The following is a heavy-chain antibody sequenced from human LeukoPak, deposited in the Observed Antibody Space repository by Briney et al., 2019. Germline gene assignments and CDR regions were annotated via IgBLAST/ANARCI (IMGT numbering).Heavy chain of an antibody. J-gene: IGHJ5*02. D-gene: IGHD3-10*01. Sequence: PSETLSLTCAVYGGSFSGYYWSWIRQPPGKGLEWIGEINHSGSTNYNPSLKSRVTISVDTSKNQFSLKLSSVTAADTAVYYCARRPSYYYGSGSYYPLGAWFDPWGQGILVTVSS. CDR2: INHSGST. CDR3: ARRPSYYYGSGSYYPLGAWFDP. V-gene: IGHV4-34*01. CDR1: GGSFSGYY.